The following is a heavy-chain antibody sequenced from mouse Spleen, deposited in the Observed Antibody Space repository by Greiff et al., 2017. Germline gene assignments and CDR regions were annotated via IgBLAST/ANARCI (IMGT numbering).Heavy chain of an antibody. CDR3: ARSNGDEGFAY. CDR2: IYPRSGNT. D-gene: IGHD4-1*01. V-gene: IGHV1-81*01. J-gene: IGHJ3*01. Sequence: VQLQQSGAELARPGASVKLSCKASGYTFTSYGISWVKQRTGQGLEWIGEIYPRSGNTYYNEKFKGKATLTADKSSSTAYMELRSLTSEDSAVYFCARSNGDEGFAYWGQGTLVTVSA. CDR1: GYTFTSYG.